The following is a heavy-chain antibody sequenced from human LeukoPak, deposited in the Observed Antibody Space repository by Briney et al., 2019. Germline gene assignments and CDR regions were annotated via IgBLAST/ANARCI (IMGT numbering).Heavy chain of an antibody. J-gene: IGHJ4*02. Sequence: ASVKISCKGSGYTFTDYYMHWVQQAPGKGLEWMGLVDPEDGETIYAEKFQGRVTITADTSTDTAYMELSSLRSEDTAVYYCATSYTTGNDYWGQGTLVTVSS. CDR1: GYTFTDYY. V-gene: IGHV1-69-2*01. CDR3: ATSYTTGNDY. D-gene: IGHD3-16*01. CDR2: VDPEDGET.